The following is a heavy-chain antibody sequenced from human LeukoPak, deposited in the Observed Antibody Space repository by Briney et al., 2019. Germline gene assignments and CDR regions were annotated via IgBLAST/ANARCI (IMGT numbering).Heavy chain of an antibody. CDR1: GGSFSGYY. V-gene: IGHV4-34*01. J-gene: IGHJ5*02. CDR2: INHSGST. Sequence: SETLSLTCAVYGGSFSGYYWSRIRQPPGKGLEWIGEINHSGSTNYNPSLKSRVTISVDTSKNQFSLKLSSVTAADTAVYYCARGDCSSTSCYCIWFDPWGQGTLVTVSS. CDR3: ARGDCSSTSCYCIWFDP. D-gene: IGHD2-2*01.